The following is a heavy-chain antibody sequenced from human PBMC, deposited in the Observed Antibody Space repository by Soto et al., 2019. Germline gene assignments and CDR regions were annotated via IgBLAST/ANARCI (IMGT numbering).Heavy chain of an antibody. J-gene: IGHJ6*02. D-gene: IGHD5-18*01. CDR1: GFTFSSYG. Sequence: PGGSLRLSCAASGFTFSSYGMHWVRQAPGTVLEWVAVISYDGSNKYYADSVKGRFTISRDNSKNTLYLQMNSLRAEDTAVYYCAKDGTGDTAMVYYYYGMDVWGQGTTVTVSS. CDR2: ISYDGSNK. CDR3: AKDGTGDTAMVYYYYGMDV. V-gene: IGHV3-30*18.